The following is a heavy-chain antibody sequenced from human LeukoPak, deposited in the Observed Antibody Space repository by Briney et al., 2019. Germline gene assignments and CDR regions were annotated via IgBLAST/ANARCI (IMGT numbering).Heavy chain of an antibody. CDR2: IYHRGST. CDR1: GGPVSSGGYF. J-gene: IGHJ2*01. D-gene: IGHD1-26*01. V-gene: IGHV4-61*08. CDR3: ARIDNTGNTWYFDL. Sequence: SETLSLTCNVSGGPVSSGGYFWSWIRQSPGKGLQWIGYIYHRGSTNYNPSLKSRLSISVDTSKNQFSLNLSSVTAADTALYYCARIDNTGNTWYFDLWGRGTLVTVSS.